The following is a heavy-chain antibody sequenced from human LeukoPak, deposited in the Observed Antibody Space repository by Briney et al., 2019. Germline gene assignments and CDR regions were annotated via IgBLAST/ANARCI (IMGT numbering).Heavy chain of an antibody. CDR3: ARSMGSLDWFDT. J-gene: IGHJ5*02. CDR1: GYSISSGYY. V-gene: IGHV4-38-2*02. Sequence: PSETLSLTCTVSGYSISSGYYWGWIRQPPGKGLEWIGSIHHSGISFYNPSLKTRVTISVDTSKNQFSLTLSSVTAADTAVYYCARSMGSLDWFDTWGQGTLVTVSS. CDR2: IHHSGIS. D-gene: IGHD3-10*01.